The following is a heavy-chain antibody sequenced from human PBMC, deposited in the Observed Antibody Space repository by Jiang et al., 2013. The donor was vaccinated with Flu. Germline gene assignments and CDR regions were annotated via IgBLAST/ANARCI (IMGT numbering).Heavy chain of an antibody. CDR2: ISSSGSST. Sequence: QLLESGGGLVQPGGSLRLSCAASGITISNYAMNWVRQAPGKGLEWVSGISSSGSSTFYADSVKGRFTISRDNSKNTLYLQMNSLRAEDTAVYYCAKDQVPAAMGYYYYGMDVWGQGTTVTVSS. CDR1: GITISNYA. J-gene: IGHJ6*02. CDR3: AKDQVPAAMGYYYYGMDV. D-gene: IGHD2-2*01. V-gene: IGHV3-23*01.